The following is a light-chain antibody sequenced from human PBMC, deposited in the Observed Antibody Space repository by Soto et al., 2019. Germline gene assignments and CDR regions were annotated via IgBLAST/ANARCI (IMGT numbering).Light chain of an antibody. J-gene: IGLJ3*02. CDR1: GSNIGAGYD. CDR2: GNT. CDR3: QSYDSRLNWV. V-gene: IGLV1-40*01. Sequence: QSVLTQPPSLSGAPGQRVTISCAGSGSNIGAGYDVHWYQQHPGTAPKLLIYGNTIRPSGVPDRFSGSKSGTSASLAITGLQAEDEAEYYCQSYDSRLNWVFGGGTQLTVL.